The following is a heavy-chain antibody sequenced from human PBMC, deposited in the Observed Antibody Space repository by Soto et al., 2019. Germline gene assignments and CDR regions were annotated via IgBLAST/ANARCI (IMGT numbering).Heavy chain of an antibody. CDR2: IYPGDSDT. J-gene: IGHJ3*02. V-gene: IGHV5-51*01. CDR1: GYSFSTYW. CDR3: ARPLCSGRSCYGDALDI. Sequence: AESLKISCKASGYSFSTYWIGWVRQMPGKGLEWMGIIYPGDSDTKYSPSLQGQVTISADTSISPAYLQWTSLKASDTAMYYCARPLCSGRSCYGDALDIWGQGTMVTVSS. D-gene: IGHD2-15*01.